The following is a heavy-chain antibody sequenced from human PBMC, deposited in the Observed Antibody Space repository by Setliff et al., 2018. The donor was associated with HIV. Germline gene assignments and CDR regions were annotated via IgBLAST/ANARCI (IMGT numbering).Heavy chain of an antibody. CDR3: ARRRDFDY. V-gene: IGHV4-38-2*01. CDR2: IYHSGST. J-gene: IGHJ4*02. CDR1: GYSISSGYY. Sequence: SETLSLTCAVSGYSISSGYYWGWIRQPPGKGLEWIGSIYHSGSTYYNPSLKSRVTISVDTSKNQFSLKLSSVTAADTAVYYCARRRDFDYWGQGTPVTVSS.